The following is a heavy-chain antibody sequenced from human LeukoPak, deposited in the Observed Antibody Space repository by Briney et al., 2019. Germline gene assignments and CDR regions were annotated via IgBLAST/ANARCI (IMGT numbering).Heavy chain of an antibody. Sequence: KPSETLSLTCAVYGGSFNGYYWTWIRQPPGKGLEWIGENNHSGSTDYNPSLKSRVTISVDTSKNQFSLKLNSVTAADTAVYYCARGQLRLSNWGQGSLVIVSS. J-gene: IGHJ4*02. V-gene: IGHV4-34*01. CDR3: ARGQLRLSN. CDR2: NNHSGST. CDR1: GGSFNGYY. D-gene: IGHD6-25*01.